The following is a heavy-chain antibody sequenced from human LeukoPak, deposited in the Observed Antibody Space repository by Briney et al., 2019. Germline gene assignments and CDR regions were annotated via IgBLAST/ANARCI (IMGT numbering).Heavy chain of an antibody. Sequence: GGSLRLSCAASGFTFSSYRMTWVRQATGKGLVWVSSMSSGSRYIYYADSVRGRFTISRDNVKNSLYLLMNSLRAEDTAVYYCARDRPTGASRLFVVQWGQGTLVTVSS. CDR2: MSSGSRYI. V-gene: IGHV3-21*01. D-gene: IGHD2-15*01. CDR1: GFTFSSYR. J-gene: IGHJ4*02. CDR3: ARDRPTGASRLFVVQ.